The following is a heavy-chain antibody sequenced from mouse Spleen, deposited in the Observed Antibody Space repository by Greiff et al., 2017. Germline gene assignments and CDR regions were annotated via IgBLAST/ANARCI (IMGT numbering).Heavy chain of an antibody. Sequence: VQLQQSGAELVKPGASVKLSCKASGYTFTSYWMHWVKQRPGQGLEWIGMIHPNSGSTNYNEKFKSKATLTVDKSSSTAYMQLSSLTSEDSAVYYCARLTYYRYDEGYYYAMDYWGQGTSVTVSS. D-gene: IGHD2-14*01. CDR2: IHPNSGST. CDR3: ARLTYYRYDEGYYYAMDY. V-gene: IGHV1-64*01. J-gene: IGHJ4*01. CDR1: GYTFTSYW.